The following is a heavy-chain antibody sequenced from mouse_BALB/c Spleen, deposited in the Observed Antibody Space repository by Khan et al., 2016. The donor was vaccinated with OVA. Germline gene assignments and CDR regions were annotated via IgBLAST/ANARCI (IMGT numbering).Heavy chain of an antibody. J-gene: IGHJ2*01. Sequence: QIQLVQSGPELKKPGETVKIPCKASGYTFTDYVMNWVKKSPGKGLKWMGWINTYTGEPTNADDFKGRFAFSLEPSASTAYLQINMIKNEDTATYFCTRFHGGYWGQGTTLTFSS. CDR2: INTYTGEP. V-gene: IGHV9-3-1*01. CDR1: GYTFTDYV. CDR3: TRFHGGY.